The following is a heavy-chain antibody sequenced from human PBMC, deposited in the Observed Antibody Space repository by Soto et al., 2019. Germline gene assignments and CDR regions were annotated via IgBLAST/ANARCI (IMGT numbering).Heavy chain of an antibody. J-gene: IGHJ4*02. Sequence: QVQLQQWGAGLLKPSETLSLTCAVYGGSFSGYYWSWIRQPPGKGLEWIGEINHSGSTNYNPSLKSRVPISVDTSKNQFSLKLSSVTAADTAVYYCARGPPNRPFDYWGQGTLVTVSS. CDR1: GGSFSGYY. CDR3: ARGPPNRPFDY. V-gene: IGHV4-34*01. CDR2: INHSGST.